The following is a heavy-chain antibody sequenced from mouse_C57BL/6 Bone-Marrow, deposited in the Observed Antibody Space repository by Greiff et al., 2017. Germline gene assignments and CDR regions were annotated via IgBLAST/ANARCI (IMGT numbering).Heavy chain of an antibody. D-gene: IGHD4-1*01. CDR1: GYTFTSYG. CDR2: IYPRSGNT. Sequence: QVHVKQSGAELARPGASVKLSCKASGYTFTSYGISWVKQRTGQGLEWIGEIYPRSGNTYYNEKFKGKATLTADKSSSTAYMEPRSLTSEDSAVYFCARGDWDYFDYWGQGTTLTVSS. CDR3: ARGDWDYFDY. J-gene: IGHJ2*01. V-gene: IGHV1-81*01.